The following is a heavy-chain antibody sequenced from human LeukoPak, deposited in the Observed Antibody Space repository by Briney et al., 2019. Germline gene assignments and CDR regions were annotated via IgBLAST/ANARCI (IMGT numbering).Heavy chain of an antibody. Sequence: SVKVSCKASGGTSNSYAISWVRQAPGQGLEWMGGIIPMFGTTTYAQKFQGRVTITADESTSTAYMELSSLRSEDTAVYYCARGYCSSTSCYPFDYWGQGTLVTVSS. CDR1: GGTSNSYA. J-gene: IGHJ4*02. CDR2: IIPMFGTT. D-gene: IGHD2-2*01. V-gene: IGHV1-69*13. CDR3: ARGYCSSTSCYPFDY.